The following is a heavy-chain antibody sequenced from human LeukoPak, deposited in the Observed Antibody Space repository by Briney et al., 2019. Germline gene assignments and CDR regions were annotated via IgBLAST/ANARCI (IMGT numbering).Heavy chain of an antibody. J-gene: IGHJ3*02. D-gene: IGHD5-12*01. Sequence: PSETLSLTCAVYGGSFSGYYWSWIRQPPGKGLEWVSYISSSGSTIYYADSVKGRFTISRDNAKNSLYLQMNSLRAEDTAVYYCARVGEFSGYDHNDAFDIWGQGTMVTVSS. CDR2: ISSSGSTI. CDR1: GGSFSGYY. CDR3: ARVGEFSGYDHNDAFDI. V-gene: IGHV3-11*01.